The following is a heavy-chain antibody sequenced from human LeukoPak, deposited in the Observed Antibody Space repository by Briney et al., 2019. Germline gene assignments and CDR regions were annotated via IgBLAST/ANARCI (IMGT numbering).Heavy chain of an antibody. V-gene: IGHV4-34*01. J-gene: IGHJ6*03. CDR2: RNDSGRT. CDR1: GGSFSKYY. Sequence: SETLSLTCAVYGGSFSKYYWSWIRHPPGKGLEWIGERNDSGRTNYNPSLMSRVTVSVDTSKNQSSLRLTSVTATDTAVYYCTRRWNYGRNYYIDVWGNGATVSVSS. D-gene: IGHD1-7*01. CDR3: TRRWNYGRNYYIDV.